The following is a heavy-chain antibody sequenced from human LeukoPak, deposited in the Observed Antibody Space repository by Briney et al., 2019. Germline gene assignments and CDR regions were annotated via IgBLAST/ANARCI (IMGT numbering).Heavy chain of an antibody. CDR1: GFTFSSYA. CDR3: AKTYSGTYYAFDP. J-gene: IGHJ5*02. D-gene: IGHD1-26*01. CDR2: ISGSGGST. V-gene: IGHV3-23*01. Sequence: GGSLRLSCAASGFTFSSYAMSWVRQAPGKGLEWVSAISGSGGSTYYADSVKGRFTISRDDSKNTLYLQMNSLRAEDTAIYYCAKTYSGTYYAFDPWGQGTLVTVSS.